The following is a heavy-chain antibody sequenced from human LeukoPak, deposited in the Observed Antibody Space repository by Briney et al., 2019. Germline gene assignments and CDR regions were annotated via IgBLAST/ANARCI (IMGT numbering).Heavy chain of an antibody. Sequence: SETLSLTCTVSGASINKDYWAWIRQPPGRGLEWIGYVIDSDFNEANGDITNYNPSLETRVTTSRDTPKNQFSLKLSSMTAADTAIYYCVRASTDSGGAFDVWGHGTVVTVSS. J-gene: IGHJ3*01. D-gene: IGHD1-26*01. V-gene: IGHV4-59*01. CDR2: VIDSDFNEANGDIT. CDR1: GASINKDY. CDR3: VRASTDSGGAFDV.